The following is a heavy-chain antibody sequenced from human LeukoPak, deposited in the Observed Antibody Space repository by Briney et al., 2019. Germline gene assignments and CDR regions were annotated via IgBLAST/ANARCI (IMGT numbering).Heavy chain of an antibody. Sequence: SQTLSLTCTVSGGSVKSGGYYWTWIRQHPGKGLEWLGYIYYSGRTYYNPSLKSRITISLDTSKNQFSLNLTSVSAADTAFYFCARSSDYGDYDWGQGTLITVSS. CDR3: ARSSDYGDYD. CDR1: GGSVKSGGYY. J-gene: IGHJ4*02. D-gene: IGHD4-17*01. V-gene: IGHV4-31*03. CDR2: IYYSGRT.